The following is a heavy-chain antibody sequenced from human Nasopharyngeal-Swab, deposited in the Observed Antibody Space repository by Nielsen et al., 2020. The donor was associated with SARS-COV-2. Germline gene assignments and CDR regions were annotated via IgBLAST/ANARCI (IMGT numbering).Heavy chain of an antibody. D-gene: IGHD2-21*02. V-gene: IGHV3-21*01. J-gene: IGHJ3*02. CDR2: ISSSSSYI. CDR3: ARVDHCGGDCFPARARLHAFDI. CDR1: GFTFSSYS. Sequence: GGSLRLSCAASGFTFSSYSMNWVRQAPGKGLEWVSSISSSSSYIYYADSVKGRFTISRDNAKNSLYLQMNSLRAEDTAVYYCARVDHCGGDCFPARARLHAFDIWGQGTMVTVSS.